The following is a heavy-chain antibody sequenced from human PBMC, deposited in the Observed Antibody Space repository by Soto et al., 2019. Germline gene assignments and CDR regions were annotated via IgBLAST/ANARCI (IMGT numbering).Heavy chain of an antibody. J-gene: IGHJ6*02. CDR3: ATDGGWNYRHNDMEV. CDR1: GDTFSSYS. CDR2: IIPVFGSA. D-gene: IGHD1-7*01. V-gene: IGHV1-69*13. Sequence: VASVKVSCKASGDTFSSYSMTWVRQAPVQVLEWMGGIIPVFGSANYAQKFQGRVTITADESASTAYMELSSLTSQDTAVYFCATDGGWNYRHNDMEVWG.